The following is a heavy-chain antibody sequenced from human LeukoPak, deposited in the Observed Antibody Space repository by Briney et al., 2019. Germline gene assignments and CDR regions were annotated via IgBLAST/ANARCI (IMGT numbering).Heavy chain of an antibody. CDR3: ARRFEVVPAATRFPFDY. Sequence: QPGGSLRLSCAASGFTFSSYSMNWVRQAPGKGLEWVSSISSSSSYIYYADSVKGRFTISRDNAKNSLYLQMNSLRAEDTAVYYCARRFEVVPAATRFPFDYWGQGTLVTVSS. J-gene: IGHJ4*02. V-gene: IGHV3-21*01. CDR2: ISSSSSYI. CDR1: GFTFSSYS. D-gene: IGHD2-2*01.